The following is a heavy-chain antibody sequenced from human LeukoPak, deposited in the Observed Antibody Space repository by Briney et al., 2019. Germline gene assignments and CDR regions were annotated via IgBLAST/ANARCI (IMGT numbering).Heavy chain of an antibody. J-gene: IGHJ6*02. D-gene: IGHD2-2*01. CDR3: ARSNVVVPSITKGYYYYAMDV. Sequence: SETLSLTCTVSGGSISSYYWSWIRQPPGKGLEWIGYIYYSGNTNYNPSLKSRVTISVDMSKNQFSLKLSSVTAADTAVYYCARSNVVVPSITKGYYYYAMDVWGQGTTVTVSS. V-gene: IGHV4-59*08. CDR2: IYYSGNT. CDR1: GGSISSYY.